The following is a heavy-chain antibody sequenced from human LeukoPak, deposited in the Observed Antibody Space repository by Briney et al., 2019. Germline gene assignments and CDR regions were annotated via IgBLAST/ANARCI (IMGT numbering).Heavy chain of an antibody. D-gene: IGHD3-16*01. CDR3: TRGAGWLIDY. V-gene: IGHV4-30-4*02. CDR2: IYYSGST. Sequence: SETLSLTCTVSGGSISSGDYYWSWIRQPPGKGLEWIGYIYYSGSTYYNPSLKSRVTISVDTSKNQFSLKLNSLTTADTAVYYCTRGAGWLIDYWGQGILVTVSS. J-gene: IGHJ4*02. CDR1: GGSISSGDYY.